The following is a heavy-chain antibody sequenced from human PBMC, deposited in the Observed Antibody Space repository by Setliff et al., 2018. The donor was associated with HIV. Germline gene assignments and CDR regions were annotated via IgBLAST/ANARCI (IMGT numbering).Heavy chain of an antibody. Sequence: GASVKVSCKASGYTFTSYYMHWVRQAPGQGLEWMGMVYPSDGSTSYAQKFQGRVTMTRDTSTSTVYMDLSSLRADDTAVYYCVRGYRSAWNSWFDAWGQGTRVTVSS. J-gene: IGHJ5*02. CDR1: GYTFTSYY. CDR2: VYPSDGST. D-gene: IGHD6-19*01. CDR3: VRGYRSAWNSWFDA. V-gene: IGHV1-46*01.